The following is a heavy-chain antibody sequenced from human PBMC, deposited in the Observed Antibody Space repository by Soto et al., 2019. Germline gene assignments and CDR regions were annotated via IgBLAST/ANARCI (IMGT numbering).Heavy chain of an antibody. Sequence: GGSLRLSCAASGFTFSSYAMSWVRQAPGKGLEWVSAISGSGGSTYYADSVKGRFTISRDNSKNTLYLQMNSLRAEDTAVYYCAKEAAGGRYCSGGSCYSDYWGQGTLVTVSS. V-gene: IGHV3-23*01. CDR1: GFTFSSYA. CDR2: ISGSGGST. CDR3: AKEAAGGRYCSGGSCYSDY. D-gene: IGHD2-15*01. J-gene: IGHJ4*02.